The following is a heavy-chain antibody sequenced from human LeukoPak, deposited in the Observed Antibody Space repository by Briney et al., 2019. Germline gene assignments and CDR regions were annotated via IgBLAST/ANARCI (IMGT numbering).Heavy chain of an antibody. CDR1: GGSISSYY. D-gene: IGHD3-3*01. V-gene: IGHV4-59*12. CDR3: ARDNYDFWSGYTDDAFDI. J-gene: IGHJ3*02. Sequence: SETLSLTCTVSGGSISSYYWSWIRQPPGKGLEWIGYIYYSGSTNYNPSLKSRVTISVDTSKNQYSLKLSSVTAADTAVYYCARDNYDFWSGYTDDAFDIWGQGTMVTVSS. CDR2: IYYSGST.